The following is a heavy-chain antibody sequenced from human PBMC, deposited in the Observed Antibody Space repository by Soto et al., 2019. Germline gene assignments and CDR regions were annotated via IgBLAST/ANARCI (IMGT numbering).Heavy chain of an antibody. J-gene: IGHJ6*02. V-gene: IGHV1-3*01. CDR3: ARDSSGWYADCYDGMDV. CDR2: INAGIGNT. CDR1: GYTFTSYA. D-gene: IGHD6-19*01. Sequence: ASVKVSCKASGYTFTSYAMHWVRQAPGQRLEWMGWINAGIGNTKYSQKFQGRVTITRDTSASTAYMELSSLRSEDTAVYYCARDSSGWYADCYDGMDVWGQGXTVTVYS.